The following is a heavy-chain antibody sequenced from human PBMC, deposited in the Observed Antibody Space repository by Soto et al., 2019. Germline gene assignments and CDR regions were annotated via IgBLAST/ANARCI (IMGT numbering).Heavy chain of an antibody. Sequence: ASVKVSCKASGYTFTSYYMHWVRQAPGQGLEWMGIINPSGGSTSYAQKFQGRVTMTRDTSTSTVYMELSSLRSEDTAVYYCARGGTVTALIPLLYDAWGQGTLVTVSS. CDR3: ARGGTVTALIPLLYDA. V-gene: IGHV1-46*01. D-gene: IGHD3-16*01. CDR2: INPSGGST. CDR1: GYTFTSYY. J-gene: IGHJ5*02.